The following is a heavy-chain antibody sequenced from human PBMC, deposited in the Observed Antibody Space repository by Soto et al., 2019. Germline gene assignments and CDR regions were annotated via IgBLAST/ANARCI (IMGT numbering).Heavy chain of an antibody. CDR2: IYYRGNA. J-gene: IGHJ4*02. V-gene: IGHV4-39*01. D-gene: IGHD2-21*02. CDR1: DDSINSDKYY. CDR3: ARLEGLSTISYYFDF. Sequence: PSETLSLTCSVSDDSINSDKYYWGWIRQPPGKGLEWIGSIYYRGNAYYNPSLRTRVTISLDKSKSQFSLKLNSVTAADSAVFFCARLEGLSTISYYFDFWGPGALVTVAS.